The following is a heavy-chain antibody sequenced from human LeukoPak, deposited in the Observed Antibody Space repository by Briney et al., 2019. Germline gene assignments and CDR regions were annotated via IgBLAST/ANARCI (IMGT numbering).Heavy chain of an antibody. J-gene: IGHJ6*03. CDR1: HDSITSES. CDR3: ARDRVAAAGDYYYYYMDV. Sequence: SKTLSLTCTVSHDSITSESWSWIRQPLGKALEWLGYIYHAGSTKYNPSLKSRVTISIDKSKNQFSLELTSVTAADTAVYYCARDRVAAAGDYYYYYMDVWDKGTTVTVSS. V-gene: IGHV4-59*12. D-gene: IGHD6-13*01. CDR2: IYHAGST.